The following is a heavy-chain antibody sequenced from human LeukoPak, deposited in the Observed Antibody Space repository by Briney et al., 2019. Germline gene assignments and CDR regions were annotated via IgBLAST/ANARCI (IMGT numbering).Heavy chain of an antibody. CDR3: GSGRDSGYDVQTPFDY. CDR1: GFTFSSYA. D-gene: IGHD5-12*01. CDR2: ISSNGGST. V-gene: IGHV3-64D*09. J-gene: IGHJ4*02. Sequence: GGSLRLSCSASGFTFSSYAMHWVRQAPGKGLEYVSSISSNGGSTYYADSVKGRFTISRDNSKNTRYLQMSSLRAEDTAVYYCGSGRDSGYDVQTPFDYWGQGTLVTV.